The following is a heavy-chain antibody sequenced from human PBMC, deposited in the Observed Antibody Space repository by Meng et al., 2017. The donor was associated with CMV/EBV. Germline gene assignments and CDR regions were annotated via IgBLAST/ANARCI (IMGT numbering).Heavy chain of an antibody. Sequence: SETLSLTCTVSGGSVSSGSYYWSWIRQPPGKGLEWIGYIYYSGSTNYNPSLKSRVTISVDTSKNQFSLKRSSVTAADTAVYYCARDVCSGGSCYSDRVRNWFDPWGQGTLVTVSS. V-gene: IGHV4-61*01. D-gene: IGHD2-15*01. CDR2: IYYSGST. CDR1: GGSVSSGSYY. J-gene: IGHJ5*02. CDR3: ARDVCSGGSCYSDRVRNWFDP.